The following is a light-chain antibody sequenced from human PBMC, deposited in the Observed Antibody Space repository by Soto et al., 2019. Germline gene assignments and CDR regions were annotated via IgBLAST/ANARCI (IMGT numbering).Light chain of an antibody. CDR3: QQYSDSPRS. Sequence: EIVLTQSPVSLSLSPGETAALSCRASQSVTGNYLAWYQHKPARAPRLLIYGSFNRAAGIPDRFSGRGSGTEFTLTINRLEPEYSAVYYCQQYSDSPRSFGQGTRVEIK. V-gene: IGKV3-20*01. CDR1: QSVTGNY. J-gene: IGKJ1*01. CDR2: GSF.